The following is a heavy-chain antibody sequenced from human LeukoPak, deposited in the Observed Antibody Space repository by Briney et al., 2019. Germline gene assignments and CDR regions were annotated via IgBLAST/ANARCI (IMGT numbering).Heavy chain of an antibody. D-gene: IGHD3-10*01. CDR1: GFTFSSYG. CDR3: AKEGDYYGSESYRDGFDL. Sequence: GRSLRLSCAASGFTFSSYGMHWVRQAPGKGLEWVAVISYDGSNKYYADSVKGRFTISRDNSKNTLYLQMNSLRAEDTAVYYCAKEGDYYGSESYRDGFDLWGQGTMVTVSS. J-gene: IGHJ3*01. V-gene: IGHV3-30*18. CDR2: ISYDGSNK.